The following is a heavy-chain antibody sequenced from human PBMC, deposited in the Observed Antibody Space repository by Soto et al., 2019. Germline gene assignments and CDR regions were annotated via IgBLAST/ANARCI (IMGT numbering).Heavy chain of an antibody. CDR2: ISKDSGRAT. J-gene: IGHJ4*02. CDR1: GFIFRVWF. D-gene: IGHD2-8*02. CDR3: AKEYWSNPDS. V-gene: IGHV3-11*01. Sequence: LVESGGALVKPGGSLSLSCAASGFIFRVWFMSWIRQAPGKGLEWISYISKDSGRATRYADSVKGRFTISRDNTKTSLFLQMNNLTVEDTAVYDCAKEYWSNPDSWGQGTLVTVSS.